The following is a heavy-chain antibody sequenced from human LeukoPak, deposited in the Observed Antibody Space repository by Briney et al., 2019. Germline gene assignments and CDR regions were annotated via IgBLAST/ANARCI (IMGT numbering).Heavy chain of an antibody. CDR1: GYSISSSSYY. J-gene: IGHJ5*02. V-gene: IGHV4-39*01. D-gene: IGHD1-26*01. CDR2: IYYSGST. CDR3: ARSDVGATGGWFDP. Sequence: SETLSLTCAVSGYSISSSSYYWGWIRQPPGKGLEWIGSIYYSGSTYYNPSLKSRVTISVDTSKNQFSLKLSSVTAADTTVYYCARSDVGATGGWFDPWGQGTLVTVSS.